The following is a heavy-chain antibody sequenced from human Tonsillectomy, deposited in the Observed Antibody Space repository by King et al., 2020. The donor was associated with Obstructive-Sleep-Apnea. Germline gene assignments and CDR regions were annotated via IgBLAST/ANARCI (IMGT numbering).Heavy chain of an antibody. J-gene: IGHJ4*02. CDR3: TTGNTWNDHGGN. CDR2: IRSKTDGGTT. V-gene: IGHV3-15*01. Sequence: QLVESGGGLVKPGGSLRLSCAASGFTFSNAWMSWVRQAPGKGLYWVGRIRSKTDGGTTDYAAPVNGRFTISRDDSKNTLYLQMNNLKTEDTAVYYCTTGNTWNDHGGNWGQGTLVTVSS. D-gene: IGHD1-1*01. CDR1: GFTFSNAW.